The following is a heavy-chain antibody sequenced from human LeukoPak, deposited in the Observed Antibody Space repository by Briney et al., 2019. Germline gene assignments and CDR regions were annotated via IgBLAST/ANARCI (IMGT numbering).Heavy chain of an antibody. CDR3: ARYTVTTSAFDI. CDR1: GGTFSSYA. J-gene: IGHJ3*02. V-gene: IGHV1-69*13. D-gene: IGHD4-17*01. Sequence: GASVKVSCKASGGTFSSYAISWVRQAPGQGLEWMGGIIPIFGTAIYAQKFQGRVTITADESTSTAYMELSSLRSEDTAVYYCARYTVTTSAFDIWGQGTMVTVSS. CDR2: IIPIFGTA.